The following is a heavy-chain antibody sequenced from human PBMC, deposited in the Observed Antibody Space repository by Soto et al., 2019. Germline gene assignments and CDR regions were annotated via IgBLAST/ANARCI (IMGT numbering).Heavy chain of an antibody. CDR3: AREPSGYRGPPPWHYGMDV. CDR2: VSVHNGDT. D-gene: IGHD5-12*01. CDR1: GYTFTSYG. Sequence: QVQLVQSGPEMKMPGASVKVSCEASGYTFTSYGISWVRQAPGQGLEWMGWVSVHNGDTNYAQKLQGRVTMTTDTSTSTAYMELRSRRSDDTAVYYCAREPSGYRGPPPWHYGMDVWGQGTTVTVSS. V-gene: IGHV1-18*01. J-gene: IGHJ6*02.